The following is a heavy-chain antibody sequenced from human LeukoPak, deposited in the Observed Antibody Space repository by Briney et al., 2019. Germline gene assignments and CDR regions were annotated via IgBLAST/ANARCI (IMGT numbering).Heavy chain of an antibody. CDR1: GGSISSYY. V-gene: IGHV4-59*01. Sequence: PSETLSLTCTVAGGSISSYYWSWIRQPPGKGLEWIGYIYYSGSTNYNPSLKSRVTISVDTSKNQFSLKLSSVTAAATAVYYCAREIRGHYYDSSGTTNWFDPWGQGTLVTVSS. J-gene: IGHJ5*02. CDR3: AREIRGHYYDSSGTTNWFDP. D-gene: IGHD3-22*01. CDR2: IYYSGST.